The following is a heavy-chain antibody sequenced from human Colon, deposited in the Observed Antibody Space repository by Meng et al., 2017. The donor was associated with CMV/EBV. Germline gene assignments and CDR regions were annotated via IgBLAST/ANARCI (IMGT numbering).Heavy chain of an antibody. D-gene: IGHD3-10*01. CDR3: AREKTLRVRGVPTGGMDV. Sequence: ASVKVYCKASGYTFTSYYMHWVRQAPGQGLEWMGIINPSGGSTSYAQKFQGRVTMTRDTSTSTVYMELSSLRSEDTAVYYCAREKTLRVRGVPTGGMDVWGQGTTVTVSS. J-gene: IGHJ6*02. CDR1: GYTFTSYY. CDR2: INPSGGST. V-gene: IGHV1-46*01.